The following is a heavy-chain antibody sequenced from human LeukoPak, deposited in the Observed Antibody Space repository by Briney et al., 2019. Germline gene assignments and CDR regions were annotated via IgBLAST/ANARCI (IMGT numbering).Heavy chain of an antibody. V-gene: IGHV4-30-4*08. CDR3: ARASDITIFGVVINEYYMDV. CDR1: GGSISSGDYY. D-gene: IGHD3-3*01. CDR2: IYYSGST. J-gene: IGHJ6*03. Sequence: PSQTLSLTCTVSGGSISSGDYYWSWIRQPPGKGLEWIGYIYYSGSTYYNPSLKSRVTISVDTSKNQFSLKLSSVTAADTAVYYCARASDITIFGVVINEYYMDVWGKGTTVTVSS.